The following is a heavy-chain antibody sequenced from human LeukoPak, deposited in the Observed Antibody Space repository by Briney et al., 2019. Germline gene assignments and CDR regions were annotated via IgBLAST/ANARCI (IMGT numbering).Heavy chain of an antibody. J-gene: IGHJ4*02. D-gene: IGHD5-18*01. CDR1: GFTFSSYG. V-gene: IGHV3-7*01. CDR3: ARHLSGVTGYTYGRGIDY. Sequence: GGSLRLSCAASGFTFSSYGMHWVRQAPGKGLEWVANIKKDGSEKYYVDSVKGRFTISRDNAKTSLYLQMNSLRAEDTAAYYCARHLSGVTGYTYGRGIDYWGQGSLVTVSS. CDR2: IKKDGSEK.